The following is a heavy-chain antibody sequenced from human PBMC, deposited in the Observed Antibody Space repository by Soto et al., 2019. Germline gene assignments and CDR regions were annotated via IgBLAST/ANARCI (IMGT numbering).Heavy chain of an antibody. Sequence: SETLSLTCTVSGGSISSYYWIWIRQPPGKGLEWIGYIYYSGSTNYNPSLKSRVTISVDTSKNQFSLKLSSVTAADTAVYYCARVGWNYAMDVWGQGTTVTVSS. J-gene: IGHJ6*02. CDR3: ARVGWNYAMDV. D-gene: IGHD1-26*01. CDR2: IYYSGST. V-gene: IGHV4-59*01. CDR1: GGSISSYY.